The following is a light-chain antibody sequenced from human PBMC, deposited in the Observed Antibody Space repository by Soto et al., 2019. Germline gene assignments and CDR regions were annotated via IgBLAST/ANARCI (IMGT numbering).Light chain of an antibody. CDR1: QTIDSW. V-gene: IGKV1-5*01. Sequence: DIQMTQSPSILSASVGGSVTITVRASQTIDSWVAWYQQKPGKAPKLLVYDATSLESGVSSRFSGSGYGTDFTLSINNLQPDDFATYCCQQYNRLITFGQGTRLEI. J-gene: IGKJ5*01. CDR3: QQYNRLIT. CDR2: DAT.